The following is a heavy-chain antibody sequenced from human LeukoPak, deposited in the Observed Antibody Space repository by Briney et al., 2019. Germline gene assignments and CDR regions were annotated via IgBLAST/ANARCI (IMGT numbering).Heavy chain of an antibody. V-gene: IGHV1-2*06. CDR1: GYSFIGYS. J-gene: IGHJ4*02. CDR2: INSNSGGT. Sequence: ASVKVSCKASGYSFIGYSMHWVRQAPGQGLEWMGRINSNSGGTSYAQNFQGRVTMTRDTSISTAYMEVSGLTSDDTAVYYCARGGSGSGYLYYFDSWGQGTLVSVSS. D-gene: IGHD3-10*01. CDR3: ARGGSGSGYLYYFDS.